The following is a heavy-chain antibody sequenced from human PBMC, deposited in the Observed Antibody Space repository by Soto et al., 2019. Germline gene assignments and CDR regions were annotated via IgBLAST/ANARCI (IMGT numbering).Heavy chain of an antibody. CDR2: IIPIFGTA. Sequence: QVQLVQSGAEVKKPGSSVKVSCKASGGTFSSYAISWVRQAPGQGLEWMGGIIPIFGTANYAQKFQGRVTITADESTSTAYMELSSLRSEDTAVYYCARVNVDTAMVMGYYGMDVWGQGTTVTVSS. J-gene: IGHJ6*02. V-gene: IGHV1-69*01. D-gene: IGHD5-18*01. CDR1: GGTFSSYA. CDR3: ARVNVDTAMVMGYYGMDV.